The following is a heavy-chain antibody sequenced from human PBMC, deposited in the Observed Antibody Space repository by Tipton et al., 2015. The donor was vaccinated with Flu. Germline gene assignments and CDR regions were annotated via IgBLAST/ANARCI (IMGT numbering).Heavy chain of an antibody. CDR1: GFTFSSYS. Sequence: CAASGFTFSSYSMNWVRQAPGKGLEWVSSISSSSSYIYYADSVKGRFTISRGNAKNSLYLQMNSLRAEDTAVYYCARDRYSSSWYESYYYGMDVWGQGTTVTVSS. V-gene: IGHV3-21*01. J-gene: IGHJ6*02. CDR2: ISSSSSYI. CDR3: ARDRYSSSWYESYYYGMDV. D-gene: IGHD6-13*01.